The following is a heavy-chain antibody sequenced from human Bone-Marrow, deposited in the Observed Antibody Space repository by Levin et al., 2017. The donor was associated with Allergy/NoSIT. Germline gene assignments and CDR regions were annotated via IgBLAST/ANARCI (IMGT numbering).Heavy chain of an antibody. CDR3: ARAPSTGWFDDAFDL. D-gene: IGHD6-19*01. CDR1: GFSFNTYS. CDR2: ISSSSSTI. Sequence: GESLKISCAASGFSFNTYSMNWVRQAPGKGLEWVSYISSSSSTIYYVDSVKGRFTISRDNAKNSLSLQMNSLRDDDTAIYYCARAPSTGWFDDAFDLWGQGTVVTVSS. V-gene: IGHV3-48*02. J-gene: IGHJ3*01.